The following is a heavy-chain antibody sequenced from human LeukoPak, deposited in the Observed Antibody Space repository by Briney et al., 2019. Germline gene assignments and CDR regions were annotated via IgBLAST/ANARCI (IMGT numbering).Heavy chain of an antibody. CDR3: VKWGPRPDTAMVFDY. V-gene: IGHV3-64D*06. CDR2: ISSNGGST. D-gene: IGHD5-18*01. J-gene: IGHJ4*02. CDR1: GFTFSSYA. Sequence: GGSLRLSCSASGFTFSSYAMHWVRQAPGKGLEYVSAISSNGGSTYYADSVKGRFTISRDNSKNTLYLQMSGLRAEDTAVYYCVKWGPRPDTAMVFDYWGQGTLVTVSS.